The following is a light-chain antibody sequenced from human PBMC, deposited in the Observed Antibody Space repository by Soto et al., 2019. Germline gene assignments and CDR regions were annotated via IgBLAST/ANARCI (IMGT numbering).Light chain of an antibody. CDR2: DVS. CDR3: SSYTSSSTYV. V-gene: IGLV2-14*01. J-gene: IGLJ1*01. Sequence: QSLLTQPASVSASPGQSISISCTGNSSDVGGYNYVSWYQQYPGKAPKVMIYDVSNRPSGVSNRFSGSKSGNTASLTISGLQAEDEADYYCSSYTSSSTYVFGSGTKVTV. CDR1: SSDVGGYNY.